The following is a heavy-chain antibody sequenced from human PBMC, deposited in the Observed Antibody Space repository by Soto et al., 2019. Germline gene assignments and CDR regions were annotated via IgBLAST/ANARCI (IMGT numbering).Heavy chain of an antibody. J-gene: IGHJ4*02. Sequence: ESGPTLVNPPQALTLTCTFSGFSLSTSGMSVSWIRQPPGKALEWLALIDWDNDKYYSKSVKTRLTISKDTSKNQVVLTMTNIDPVDTATYYCARNRGTVNRYYFDSWGQGTLVTVSS. CDR1: GFSLSTSGMS. CDR3: ARNRGTVNRYYFDS. D-gene: IGHD3-22*01. V-gene: IGHV2-70*01. CDR2: IDWDNDK.